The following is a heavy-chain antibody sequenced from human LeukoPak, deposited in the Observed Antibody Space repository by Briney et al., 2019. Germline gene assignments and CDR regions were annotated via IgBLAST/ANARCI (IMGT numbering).Heavy chain of an antibody. CDR3: ARASYYYDSSGYPGYYFDY. D-gene: IGHD3-22*01. CDR2: INPNSGGT. CDR1: GGTFSSYA. Sequence: GSSVKVSCKASGGTFSSYAISWVRQAPGQGLEWMGWINPNSGGTNYAQKFQGRVTMTRDTSISTAYMELSRLRSDDTAVYYCARASYYYDSSGYPGYYFDYWGQGTLVTVSS. V-gene: IGHV1-2*02. J-gene: IGHJ4*02.